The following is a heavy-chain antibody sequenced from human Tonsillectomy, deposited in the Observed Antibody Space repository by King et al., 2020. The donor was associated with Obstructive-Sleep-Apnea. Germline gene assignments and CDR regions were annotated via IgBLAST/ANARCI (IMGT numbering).Heavy chain of an antibody. CDR1: GFTFDDYA. Sequence: DVQLVESGGGLVQPGRSLRLSCAASGFTFDDYAMHWVRQGPGKGLEWVSYISGNSGSIGDAVSVKGRFTISRDNAKNSLYLQMSSLRTEDTALYYCAKGGTDDYDSSGFYFDYWGQGTLVTVSS. D-gene: IGHD3-22*01. J-gene: IGHJ4*02. CDR3: AKGGTDDYDSSGFYFDY. V-gene: IGHV3-9*01. CDR2: ISGNSGSI.